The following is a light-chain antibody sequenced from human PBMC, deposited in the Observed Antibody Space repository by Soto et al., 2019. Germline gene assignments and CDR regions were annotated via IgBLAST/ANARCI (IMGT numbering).Light chain of an antibody. CDR2: GNN. V-gene: IGLV1-40*01. CDR1: SSNIGAGYD. J-gene: IGLJ2*01. Sequence: QSALTQPPSVSGAPGQRVTISCTGSSSNIGAGYDVHWYQQLPGTAPKLLIYGNNNRPSGVPDRFFGSKSATSASLAITGLQAEDEADYYCQSYDISLSVVFGGGTKVTVL. CDR3: QSYDISLSVV.